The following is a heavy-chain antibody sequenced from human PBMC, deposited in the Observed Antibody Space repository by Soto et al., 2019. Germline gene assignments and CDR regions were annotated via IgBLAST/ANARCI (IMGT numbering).Heavy chain of an antibody. V-gene: IGHV3-23*01. Sequence: EVQLLESGGGFLQPGGSLRLSCAASGFTFSNETMSWVRQAPGRGLEWVSSLDGSGSHKFHADSVKGRFTISRDNSKNMVYLQMNSLRAEDTAVYYCVKARYSSNRGYFDYWGQGTVVSVSS. CDR2: LDGSGSHK. CDR1: GFTFSNET. D-gene: IGHD1-26*01. J-gene: IGHJ4*02. CDR3: VKARYSSNRGYFDY.